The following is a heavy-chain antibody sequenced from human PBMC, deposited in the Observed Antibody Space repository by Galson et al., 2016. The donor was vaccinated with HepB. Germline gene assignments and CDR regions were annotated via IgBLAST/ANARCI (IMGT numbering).Heavy chain of an antibody. V-gene: IGHV3-30*03. D-gene: IGHD1-26*01. CDR2: ISYDGINK. CDR1: GFTFSNYG. CDR3: ARASGYSNTWFNN. Sequence: SLRLSCAASGFTFSNYGMHWVRQAPGKGLEWVAVISYDGINKYYADSVKGRFTISRDNSKNTLYLQMNSLRVEDTAVYYCARASGYSNTWFNNWGQGTLVTVSS. J-gene: IGHJ5*02.